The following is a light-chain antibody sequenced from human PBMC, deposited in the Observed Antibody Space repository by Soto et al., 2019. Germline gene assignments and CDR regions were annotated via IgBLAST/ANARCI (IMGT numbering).Light chain of an antibody. CDR3: QQYSNWRT. J-gene: IGKJ1*01. CDR1: QSISSN. CDR2: GAS. V-gene: IGKV3-15*01. Sequence: EIVMTQSPATLSVSPGERATFSCRASQSISSNLAWYQQKPGQAPRLLIYGASTRATGIPARFSGSGSGTEFTLTISSLQSEDFAVYYCQQYSNWRTFGQGTKVDIK.